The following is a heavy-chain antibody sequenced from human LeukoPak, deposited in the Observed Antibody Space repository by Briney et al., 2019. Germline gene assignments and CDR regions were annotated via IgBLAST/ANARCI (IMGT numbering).Heavy chain of an antibody. D-gene: IGHD1-26*01. Sequence: SETLSLTCTVSSGSISNSNYYWGWIRQPPGKGLEWIGSIFYDGSPDYNPSLKSRVTISVDTSKNQFSLKLSSVTAADTAVYYCARDGRFPPEVLPRYFDYWGQGTLVTVSS. CDR3: ARDGRFPPEVLPRYFDY. J-gene: IGHJ4*02. CDR1: SGSISNSNYY. CDR2: IFYDGSP. V-gene: IGHV4-39*07.